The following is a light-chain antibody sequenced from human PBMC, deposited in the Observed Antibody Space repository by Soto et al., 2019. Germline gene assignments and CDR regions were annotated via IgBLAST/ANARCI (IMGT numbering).Light chain of an antibody. CDR3: QQRADWPAT. Sequence: EIVLTQYPATLSLSTGVRAILSCRASQSVSTYLAWYQQKPGQAPRLLLFDASNRATGIPARFSGSGSGTDFTLTISSLEPEDFAVYYCQQRADWPATFGPGTKVDIK. CDR2: DAS. J-gene: IGKJ3*01. V-gene: IGKV3-11*01. CDR1: QSVSTY.